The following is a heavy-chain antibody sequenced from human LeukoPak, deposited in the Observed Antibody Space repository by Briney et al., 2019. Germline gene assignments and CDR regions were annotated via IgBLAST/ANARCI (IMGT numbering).Heavy chain of an antibody. Sequence: GESLKISCKGSGYSFTSYWIGWVRQMPGKGLEWMGIIYPGDSDTRYSPSFQGQVTISADKSISTAYLQWSSLKASDTAMYYCAAAYYYDSSCYFPTFDYWGQGTLVTVFS. J-gene: IGHJ4*02. D-gene: IGHD3-22*01. CDR1: GYSFTSYW. CDR3: AAAYYYDSSCYFPTFDY. CDR2: IYPGDSDT. V-gene: IGHV5-51*01.